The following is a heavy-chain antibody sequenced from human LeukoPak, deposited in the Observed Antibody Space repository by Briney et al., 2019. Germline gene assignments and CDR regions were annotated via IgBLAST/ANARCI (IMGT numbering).Heavy chain of an antibody. Sequence: ASVRVSCKASGYTFTGYYMHWVRQAPGQGLEWMGWINPNSGGTNYAQKFQGSVTMTRDTSISTAYMELSRLRSDDTAVYYCARDIAAAGTIPDYWGQGTLVTVSS. CDR2: INPNSGGT. CDR3: ARDIAAAGTIPDY. CDR1: GYTFTGYY. V-gene: IGHV1-2*02. D-gene: IGHD6-13*01. J-gene: IGHJ4*02.